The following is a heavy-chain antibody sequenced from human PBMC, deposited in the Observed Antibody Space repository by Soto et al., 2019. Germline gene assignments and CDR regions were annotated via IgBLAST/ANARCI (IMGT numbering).Heavy chain of an antibody. CDR3: ASSPQRYDFWSAYWKLNWFDP. V-gene: IGHV4-39*01. CDR1: GGSISSSSYY. CDR2: IYYSGST. J-gene: IGHJ5*02. Sequence: PXATLSLTCTVSGGSISSSSYYWGGIRQPPGKGLEWIGSIYYSGSTYYNPSLKSRVTISVDTSKNQFSLKLSSVTAADTAVYYCASSPQRYDFWSAYWKLNWFDPWGQRTLVTVSS. D-gene: IGHD3-3*01.